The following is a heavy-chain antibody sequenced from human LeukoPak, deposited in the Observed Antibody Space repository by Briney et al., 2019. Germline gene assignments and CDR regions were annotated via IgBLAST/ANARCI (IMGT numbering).Heavy chain of an antibody. CDR1: GFTFGNYW. CDR3: ARHQREDGTSGYYAPHFDH. D-gene: IGHD3-22*01. J-gene: IGHJ4*02. Sequence: GGSLRLSCAASGFTFGNYWMSWVRQSPVKGLEWVANINQDGSERYYLDSVKGRFTISRDNAKNSVSLRMHSLRAEDMALYYCARHQREDGTSGYYAPHFDHWGPGALVTVSS. CDR2: INQDGSER. V-gene: IGHV3-7*01.